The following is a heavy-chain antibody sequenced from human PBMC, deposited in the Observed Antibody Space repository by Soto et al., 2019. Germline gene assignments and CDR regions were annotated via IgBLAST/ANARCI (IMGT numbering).Heavy chain of an antibody. D-gene: IGHD2-15*01. CDR3: ARGRYCLAGRCFPNWFDS. CDR1: GDSISNLDYF. J-gene: IGHJ5*01. CDR2: IYKSATT. V-gene: IGHV4-30-4*01. Sequence: SETLSLTCSVSGDSISNLDYFWAWIRQPPGQALEYIGYIYKSATTYYNPSFESRVAISVDTSKSQFSLNVTSVTAADTAVYFCARGRYCLAGRCFPNWFDSWGQGAMVTVYS.